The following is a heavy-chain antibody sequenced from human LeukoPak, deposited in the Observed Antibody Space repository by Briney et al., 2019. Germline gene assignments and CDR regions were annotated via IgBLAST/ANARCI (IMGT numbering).Heavy chain of an antibody. CDR2: IIPILGIA. J-gene: IGHJ5*02. V-gene: IGHV1-69*02. CDR3: ARVDCSGGSCLFDP. Sequence: SVKVSCKASGGIFSSYTISWVRQAPGQGLEWMGRIIPILGIANYAQKFQGRVTITADKSTSTAYVELSSLRSEDTAVYYCARVDCSGGSCLFDPWGQGTLVTVSS. CDR1: GGIFSSYT. D-gene: IGHD2-15*01.